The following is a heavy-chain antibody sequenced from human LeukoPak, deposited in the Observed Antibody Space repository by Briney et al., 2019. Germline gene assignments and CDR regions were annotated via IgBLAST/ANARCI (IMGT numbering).Heavy chain of an antibody. V-gene: IGHV4-39*07. J-gene: IGHJ4*02. D-gene: IGHD3-22*01. CDR3: ARRYYYDTSSYRSYWYFDY. Sequence: PSETLSLTCAVSGGSISSSRYYWGWIRQPPGKGLEWIASFYFSGSTYYNPSLKSRVTISIDPSKNHFFLNLTSVTAADTAVYYCARRYYYDTSSYRSYWYFDYWGQGTLVTVSS. CDR2: FYFSGST. CDR1: GGSISSSRYY.